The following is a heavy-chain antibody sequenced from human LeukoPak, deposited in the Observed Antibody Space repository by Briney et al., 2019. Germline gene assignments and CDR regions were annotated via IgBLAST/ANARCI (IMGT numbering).Heavy chain of an antibody. V-gene: IGHV3-21*01. J-gene: IGHJ4*02. CDR3: ATEQVAAAGTVLDY. CDR2: ISSTSRYI. Sequence: GSLRLSCAVSGFTFSNYSMNWVRQAPGKGLEWVSSISSTSRYIYCADSLKGRFTISRDNAKNSLYLQMNSLRAEDTAVYYCATEQVAAAGTVLDYWGQGTLVTVSS. CDR1: GFTFSNYS. D-gene: IGHD6-13*01.